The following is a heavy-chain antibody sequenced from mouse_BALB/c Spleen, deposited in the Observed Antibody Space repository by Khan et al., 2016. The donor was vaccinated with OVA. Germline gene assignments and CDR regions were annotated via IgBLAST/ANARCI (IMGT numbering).Heavy chain of an antibody. CDR1: GYTFTSSF. V-gene: IGHV1S127*01. CDR3: TRGGYGSPFAY. J-gene: IGHJ3*01. Sequence: QLQQSGPELVRPGASVKMSCKASGYTFTSSFINWVKQRPGQGLEWIGMIDPSKSETRLNQKFKDKATLNVDKSSNTAYMQLSRLTSEDSAVYYCTRGGYGSPFAYWGQGTLVTVSA. CDR2: IDPSKSET. D-gene: IGHD1-1*01.